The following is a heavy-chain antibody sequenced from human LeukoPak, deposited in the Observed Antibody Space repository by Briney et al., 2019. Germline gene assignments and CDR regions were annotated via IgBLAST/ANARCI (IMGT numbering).Heavy chain of an antibody. D-gene: IGHD2-15*01. CDR2: ISWDGGST. J-gene: IGHJ6*03. V-gene: IGHV3-23*01. Sequence: GGSLRLSCAASGFTFSNYAMTWVRQAPGKGLEWVSLISWDGGSTYYADSVKGRFTISRDNSKNTPYLQMNSLRAEDTAVYYCAKDRHPYCSGGSCYYYYMDVWGKGTTVTVSS. CDR1: GFTFSNYA. CDR3: AKDRHPYCSGGSCYYYYMDV.